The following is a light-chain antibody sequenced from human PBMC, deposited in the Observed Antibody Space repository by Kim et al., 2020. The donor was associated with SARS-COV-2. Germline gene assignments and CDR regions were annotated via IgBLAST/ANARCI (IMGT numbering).Light chain of an antibody. V-gene: IGKV1-39*01. Sequence: ASVGDRVTISCRASQSITNYLNWYQQKPGKAPNLLIYTASSLQSGVPSRFSGSGSGTDFTLTISSLQPEDFATYYCQQSYSTPPTFGQGTKVDIK. CDR2: TAS. CDR3: QQSYSTPPT. CDR1: QSITNY. J-gene: IGKJ1*01.